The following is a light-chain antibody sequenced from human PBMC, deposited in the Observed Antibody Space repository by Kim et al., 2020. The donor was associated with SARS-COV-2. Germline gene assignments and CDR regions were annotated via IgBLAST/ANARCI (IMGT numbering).Light chain of an antibody. CDR3: QQYGTLPCT. Sequence: FPAEPATLSCSASQSVAGDYFAWYQQKPGQAPRLLIFAASTRAPGISDRFSGSGSGTDFSLTISRLEPEDFAVYYCQQYGTLPCTFGQGTKLEI. J-gene: IGKJ2*02. V-gene: IGKV3-20*01. CDR1: QSVAGDY. CDR2: AAS.